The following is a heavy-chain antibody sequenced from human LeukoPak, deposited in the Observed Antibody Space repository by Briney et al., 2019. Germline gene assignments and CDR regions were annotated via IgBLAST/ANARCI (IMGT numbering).Heavy chain of an antibody. CDR2: ISSSGSTI. D-gene: IGHD1-26*01. Sequence: GGSLRPSCAASGFTFSSYEMNWVRQAPGKGLEWVSYISSSGSTIYYADSVKGRFTISRDNAKNSLYLQMNSLRAEDTAVYYCARAPVGATGDAFDIWGQGTMVSVSS. V-gene: IGHV3-48*03. J-gene: IGHJ3*02. CDR1: GFTFSSYE. CDR3: ARAPVGATGDAFDI.